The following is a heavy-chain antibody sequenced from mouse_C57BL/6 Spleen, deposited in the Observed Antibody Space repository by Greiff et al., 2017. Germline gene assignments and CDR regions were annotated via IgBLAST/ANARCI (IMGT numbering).Heavy chain of an antibody. J-gene: IGHJ3*01. Sequence: QVQLKQPGAELVKPGASVKMSCKASGYTFTSYWITWVKQRPGQGLEWIGDIYPGSGSTNYNEKFKSKATLTVDTSSSPAYMQLSSLTSEDSAVYYCARMGYDGYYWFAYWGQGTLVTVS. CDR1: GYTFTSYW. D-gene: IGHD2-3*01. CDR3: ARMGYDGYYWFAY. V-gene: IGHV1-55*01. CDR2: IYPGSGST.